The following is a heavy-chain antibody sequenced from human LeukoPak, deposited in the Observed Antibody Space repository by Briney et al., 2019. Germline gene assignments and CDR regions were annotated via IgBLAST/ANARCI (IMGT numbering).Heavy chain of an antibody. CDR3: ARSITIFGVVDY. D-gene: IGHD3-3*01. CDR2: IYYSGST. J-gene: IGHJ4*02. Sequence: PSETLSLTCTVSGGSISSYYWSWTRRPPGKAREGIGYIYYSGSTNYNPSLKSRVTISVDTSKDQFSLKLSSVTAADTAVYYCARSITIFGVVDYWGQGTLVTVSS. V-gene: IGHV4-59*13. CDR1: GGSISSYY.